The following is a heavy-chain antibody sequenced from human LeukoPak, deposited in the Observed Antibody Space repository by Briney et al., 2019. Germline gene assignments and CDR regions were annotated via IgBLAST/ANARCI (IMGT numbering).Heavy chain of an antibody. CDR3: TKPSYSYGYDY. D-gene: IGHD5-18*01. V-gene: IGHV3-15*01. CDR2: IKSKTDGGTA. J-gene: IGHJ4*02. CDR1: GFTFSDYW. Sequence: GGSLRLSCAVSGFTFSDYWMSWVRQAPGKGLEWVGRIKSKTDGGTAEYAAPVKGRFTISRDDSKNTLYLQMNSLKTEDTAVYYCTKPSYSYGYDYWGQGTLVTVSS.